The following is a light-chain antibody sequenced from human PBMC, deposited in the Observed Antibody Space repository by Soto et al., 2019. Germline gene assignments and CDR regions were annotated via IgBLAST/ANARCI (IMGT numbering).Light chain of an antibody. J-gene: IGKJ5*01. Sequence: EIVMTQSPATLSLSPGERATLSCRASQSVSSSYLSWYQQKPGQAPRLLIYGASTRATGIPARFSGSGSGTDFTLIISSLQPEDFAVYYCQQDYNLPTFGQGTRLEIK. CDR1: QSVSSSY. CDR3: QQDYNLPT. CDR2: GAS. V-gene: IGKV3D-7*01.